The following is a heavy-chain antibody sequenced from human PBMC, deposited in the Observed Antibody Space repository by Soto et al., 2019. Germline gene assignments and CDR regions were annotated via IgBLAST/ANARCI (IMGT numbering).Heavy chain of an antibody. J-gene: IGHJ4*02. Sequence: GGSLRLSCAASGFTFSSYAMSWVRQAPGKGLEWVSAISGSGGSTYYADSVKGRFTISRDNSKNTLYLQMSSLRAEDTAVYYCAKLSDMYLLVIHCDYWGQGTLVTVSS. D-gene: IGHD3-9*01. CDR1: GFTFSSYA. CDR3: AKLSDMYLLVIHCDY. CDR2: ISGSGGST. V-gene: IGHV3-23*01.